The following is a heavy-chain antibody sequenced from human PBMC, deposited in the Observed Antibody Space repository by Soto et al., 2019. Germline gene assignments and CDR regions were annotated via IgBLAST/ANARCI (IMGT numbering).Heavy chain of an antibody. J-gene: IGHJ4*02. D-gene: IGHD6-13*01. CDR2: SDPSDSYT. CDR3: ARLQPAAGDNDLTFDY. Sequence: EVQLVQSGAEVKKPGESLRISCKGSGYSFTSYWISWVRQMPGKGLEWMGRSDPSDSYTNYSPSFQGHVSISADKSISTAYLQWSSLKASDTAMYYCARLQPAAGDNDLTFDYWGQGILVTVSS. V-gene: IGHV5-10-1*01. CDR1: GYSFTSYW.